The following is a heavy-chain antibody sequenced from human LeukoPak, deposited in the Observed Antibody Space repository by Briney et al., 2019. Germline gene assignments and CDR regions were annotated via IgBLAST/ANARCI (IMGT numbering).Heavy chain of an antibody. J-gene: IGHJ4*02. D-gene: IGHD3-10*01. CDR1: GFIFSNHG. CDR3: ARRGPYFDY. CDR2: ISSTSADI. Sequence: QSGGSLRLSCTVSGFIFSNHGMNWVRQAPGKGLEWISYISSTSADIYYVDSVKGRFTISRDNAKNSLYLQMNSLRAEDTAIYYCARRGPYFDYWGQGILVTVSS. V-gene: IGHV3-48*04.